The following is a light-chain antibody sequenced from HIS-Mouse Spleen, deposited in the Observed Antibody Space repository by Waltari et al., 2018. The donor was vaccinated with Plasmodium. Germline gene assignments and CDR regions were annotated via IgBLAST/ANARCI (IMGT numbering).Light chain of an antibody. V-gene: IGLV3-27*01. J-gene: IGLJ3*02. CDR2: KDS. Sequence: SYELTQPSSVSVSPGQTARITCSGDVLANTSARWFQQKPGQAPVLVIYKDSERPSGIPERFSGSSLGTTVTLTISGAQVEDEADYYCYSAADNNLVFGGGTKLTVL. CDR1: VLANTS. CDR3: YSAADNNLV.